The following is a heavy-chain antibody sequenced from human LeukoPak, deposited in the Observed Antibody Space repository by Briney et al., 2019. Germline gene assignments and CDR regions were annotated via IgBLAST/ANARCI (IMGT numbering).Heavy chain of an antibody. CDR1: GFTFTTYA. D-gene: IGHD6-19*01. Sequence: GGSLRLSCAASGFTFTTYAMSWVRQAPGKGLEWVAVISYDGSNKYYADSEKGRFTISRDNSKNTLYLQMNSLRAEDTAVYYCARVRWLVQSAFDIWGQGTMVTVSS. J-gene: IGHJ3*02. CDR3: ARVRWLVQSAFDI. CDR2: ISYDGSNK. V-gene: IGHV3-30-3*01.